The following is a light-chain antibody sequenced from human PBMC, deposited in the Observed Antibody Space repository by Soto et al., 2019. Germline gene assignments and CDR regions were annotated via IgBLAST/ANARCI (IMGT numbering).Light chain of an antibody. J-gene: IGKJ1*01. CDR1: QSVSSY. CDR3: QQPRVT. V-gene: IGKV3-11*01. Sequence: EIVLTQSPATLSLSPGERATLSCRASQSVSSYLAWYQQKPGQAPRLLISDASRRATGIPARFSGSGAGTVFTLTISSLEPEDFAFYYCQQPRVTFGQGTNVEIK. CDR2: DAS.